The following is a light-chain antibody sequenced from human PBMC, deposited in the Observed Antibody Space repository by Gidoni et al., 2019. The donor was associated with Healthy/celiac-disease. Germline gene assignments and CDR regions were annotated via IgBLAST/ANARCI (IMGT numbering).Light chain of an antibody. V-gene: IGKV3D-15*01. Sequence: ELVMTQSPATLSVSPGERATLSCRASQSVSSNLAWYQQKPGQAPRLLIYGASIRATGIPARFSGSGSGTEFTLTISSLQSEDFAVYYCQQYNNWPPRTFGQGTKVEIK. CDR1: QSVSSN. CDR3: QQYNNWPPRT. J-gene: IGKJ1*01. CDR2: GAS.